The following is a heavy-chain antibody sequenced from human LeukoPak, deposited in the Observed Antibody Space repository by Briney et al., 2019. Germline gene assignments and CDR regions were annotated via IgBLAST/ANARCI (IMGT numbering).Heavy chain of an antibody. D-gene: IGHD3-10*01. CDR3: ARLRGAYASWFDP. CDR2: IYYSGST. Sequence: SETLSLTCTVSGGSISSYYWSWLRQPPGKGLEGIGYIYYSGSTNYNPSLKSRVTISVDTSKNQFSLKLSSVTAADTAVYYCARLRGAYASWFDPWGQGTLVTVSS. J-gene: IGHJ5*02. CDR1: GGSISSYY. V-gene: IGHV4-59*01.